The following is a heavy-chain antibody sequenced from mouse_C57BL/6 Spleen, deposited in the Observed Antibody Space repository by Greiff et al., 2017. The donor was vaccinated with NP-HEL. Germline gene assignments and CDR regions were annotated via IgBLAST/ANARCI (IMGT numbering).Heavy chain of an antibody. CDR3: ARDNYGSSWYFDV. Sequence: EVHLVESGGGLVKPGGSLKLSCAASGFTFSSYAMSWVRQTPEKRLEWVATISDGGSYTYYPDNVKGRFTISRDNAKNNLYLQMSHLKSEDTAMYYCARDNYGSSWYFDVWGTGTTVTVSS. D-gene: IGHD1-1*01. CDR2: ISDGGSYT. V-gene: IGHV5-4*01. CDR1: GFTFSSYA. J-gene: IGHJ1*03.